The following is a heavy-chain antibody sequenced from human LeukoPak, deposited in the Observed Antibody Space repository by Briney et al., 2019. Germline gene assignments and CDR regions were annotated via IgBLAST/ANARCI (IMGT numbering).Heavy chain of an antibody. V-gene: IGHV1-69*04. Sequence: ASVKVSCKASGGTFSSYAISWVRQAPGQGLEWMGRIIPILGIANYAQKFQGRVTITADKSTSTAYMELSSLRSEDTAVYYCASYRSHYFGSGSYSQWGQGTLVTVSS. CDR3: ASYRSHYFGSGSYSQ. D-gene: IGHD3-10*01. CDR2: IIPILGIA. CDR1: GGTFSSYA. J-gene: IGHJ4*02.